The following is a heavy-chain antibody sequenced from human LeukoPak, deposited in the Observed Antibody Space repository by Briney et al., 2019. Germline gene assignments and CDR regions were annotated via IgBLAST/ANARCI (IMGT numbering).Heavy chain of an antibody. CDR2: ISSSGSTI. CDR1: GFTFSSYE. J-gene: IGHJ4*02. D-gene: IGHD2-15*01. CDR3: ARVVVAATWDV. Sequence: GGSLRLSCAASGFTFSSYEMNWVRQAPGKGLEWVSYISSSGSTIYYADSVKGRFTISRDNAKNSLYLQINSLRAEDTAVYYCARVVVAATWDVWGQGTLVTVSS. V-gene: IGHV3-48*03.